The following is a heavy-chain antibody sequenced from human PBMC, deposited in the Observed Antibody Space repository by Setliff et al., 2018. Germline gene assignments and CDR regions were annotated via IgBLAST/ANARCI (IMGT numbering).Heavy chain of an antibody. CDR1: GYTFTSYG. D-gene: IGHD6-19*01. Sequence: ASVKVSCKASGYTFTSYGVSWVRQAPGQGLEWMGWINAGNGNTKYSQKFQGRVTITADKSTSTAYVELRSLRSDDTAVYYCARDLSSRVAVAGTVDYWGQGTLVTVSS. CDR2: INAGNGNT. J-gene: IGHJ4*02. CDR3: ARDLSSRVAVAGTVDY. V-gene: IGHV1-18*01.